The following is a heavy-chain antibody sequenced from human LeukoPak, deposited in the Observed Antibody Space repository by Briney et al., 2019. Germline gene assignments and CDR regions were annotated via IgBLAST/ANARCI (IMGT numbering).Heavy chain of an antibody. J-gene: IGHJ3*02. Sequence: PGGSLRLSCAASGFTFSTSAMSWVRQAAGEGLEWVSAISGSGESIHYVDSVKGRFTVSRDNSKNTLYLQMNSLRAEDTAVYYCAKDSGIYWGSGAFEIWGQGTMVTVSS. D-gene: IGHD1-26*01. CDR2: ISGSGESI. CDR1: GFTFSTSA. V-gene: IGHV3-23*01. CDR3: AKDSGIYWGSGAFEI.